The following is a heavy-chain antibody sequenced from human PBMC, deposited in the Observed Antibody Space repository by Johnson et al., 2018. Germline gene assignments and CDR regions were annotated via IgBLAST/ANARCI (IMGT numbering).Heavy chain of an antibody. V-gene: IGHV4-61*02. Sequence: QVQLQESGPGLVKPSQTLSLTCTVSGGSINSGRYYWSWIRQPAGKGLEWIGRVYTSGSTNYNPSLKSRVTMSVDTSKNQFSLKLSSVTAADTAVYFCARDGDRYYYMDVWGKGTTVTVSS. D-gene: IGHD7-27*01. CDR1: GGSINSGRYY. CDR3: ARDGDRYYYMDV. CDR2: VYTSGST. J-gene: IGHJ6*03.